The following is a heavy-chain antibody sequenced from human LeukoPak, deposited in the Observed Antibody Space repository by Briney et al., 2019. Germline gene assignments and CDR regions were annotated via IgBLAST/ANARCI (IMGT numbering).Heavy chain of an antibody. CDR2: IYYSGST. CDR1: GGSISSGGYY. V-gene: IGHV4-31*03. J-gene: IGHJ3*02. CDR3: ARGDKNDFWSGSVDGFDI. Sequence: SETLSLTCTVSGGSISSGGYYWSWIRQHPGKGLEWIGYIYYSGSTYYNPSLKSRVTISVDTSKNQFSLKLSSVTAADTAVYYCARGDKNDFWSGSVDGFDIWGQGTMVTVSS. D-gene: IGHD3-3*01.